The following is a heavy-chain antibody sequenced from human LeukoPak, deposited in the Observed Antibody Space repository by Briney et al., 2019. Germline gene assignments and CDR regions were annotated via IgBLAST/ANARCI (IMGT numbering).Heavy chain of an antibody. CDR3: ARQNDFRLDY. Sequence: GESLRISCKGSGYTFSSYWIGWVRQMPGKGLEWMGIIYPGDSDTRYSPSLQGQVTISVDTSIGTAYLQRSSLKASDTAIYYCARQNDFRLDYWGQGTLVTVSS. CDR1: GYTFSSYW. J-gene: IGHJ4*02. D-gene: IGHD3-3*01. CDR2: IYPGDSDT. V-gene: IGHV5-51*01.